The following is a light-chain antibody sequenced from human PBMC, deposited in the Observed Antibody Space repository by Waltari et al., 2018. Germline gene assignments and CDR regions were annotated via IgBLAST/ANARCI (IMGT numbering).Light chain of an antibody. J-gene: IGKJ4*01. V-gene: IGKV4-1*01. CDR1: QSLLYSSNNKNS. CDR2: WAP. CDR3: QEYYGTPLT. Sequence: DIVITQSPDSLAVSLGARATINCKSSQSLLYSSNNKNSFAWYQQKPGQPPKLLIYWAPSRESGVPDRFSGTGSGRNFTLSIISLQAEDVAVYWCQEYYGTPLTFGGGTKVEIE.